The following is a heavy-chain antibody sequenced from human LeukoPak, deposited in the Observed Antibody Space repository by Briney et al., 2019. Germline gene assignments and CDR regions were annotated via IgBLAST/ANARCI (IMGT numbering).Heavy chain of an antibody. CDR3: VRHATTYFFLDY. CDR1: GGSISSYY. D-gene: IGHD4-17*01. J-gene: IGHJ4*02. V-gene: IGHV4-59*01. Sequence: SETLSLTCTVSGGSISSYYWSWIRRPPGKGLEWIGYIYYSGSTNYSPSLKSRVTISVDTSKNQFSLKLSSVTAADTAVYFCVRHATTYFFLDYWGQGTLVTVSS. CDR2: IYYSGST.